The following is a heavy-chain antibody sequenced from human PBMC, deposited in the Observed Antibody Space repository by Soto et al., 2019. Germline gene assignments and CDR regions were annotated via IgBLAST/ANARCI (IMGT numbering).Heavy chain of an antibody. J-gene: IGHJ4*02. V-gene: IGHV4-59*01. CDR1: GGSISSYY. CDR2: IYYSGST. Sequence: SETLSLTCTVSGGSISSYYWSWIRQPPGKGLEWIGYIYYSGSTNYNPSLKSRVTISVDTSKNQFSLKLSSVTAADTAVYHCARDYYDSSGYLYYFDYWGQGTLVTVSS. D-gene: IGHD3-22*01. CDR3: ARDYYDSSGYLYYFDY.